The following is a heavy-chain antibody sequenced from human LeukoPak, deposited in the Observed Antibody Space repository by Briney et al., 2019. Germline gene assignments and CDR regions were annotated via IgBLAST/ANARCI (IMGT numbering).Heavy chain of an antibody. CDR3: ARTCSGSSCYVIY. D-gene: IGHD2-2*01. CDR1: GSTFSNYV. V-gene: IGHV1-18*01. Sequence: SVKVSCKASGSTFSNYVITWVRQAPGQGLEWMGWISGYNGNTNDAQKFQGRVTMTTETSTSTAYMELRSLRSDDTAVYYCARTCSGSSCYVIYWGQGTLLTVSS. J-gene: IGHJ4*02. CDR2: ISGYNGNT.